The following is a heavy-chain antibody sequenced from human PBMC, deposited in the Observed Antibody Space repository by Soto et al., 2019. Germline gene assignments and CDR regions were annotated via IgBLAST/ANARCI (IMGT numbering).Heavy chain of an antibody. Sequence: KPSETLSLTCGVSGYSISSAYWGWIRQPPGKGLEWIGNFFHSGSTYYNSSLESRLTMSINKSKNQFSLKLASVTAADTAVYYCARDPFFNYGGNSGYFDLWGRGTLVTVSS. CDR3: ARDPFFNYGGNSGYFDL. V-gene: IGHV4-38-2*02. D-gene: IGHD2-21*01. CDR1: GYSISSAY. J-gene: IGHJ2*01. CDR2: FFHSGST.